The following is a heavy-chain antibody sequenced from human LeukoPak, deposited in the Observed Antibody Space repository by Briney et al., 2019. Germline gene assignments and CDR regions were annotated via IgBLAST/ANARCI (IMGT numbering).Heavy chain of an antibody. Sequence: GGSLRLSCAASGFTFSSYAMHWVRQAPGKGLEWVAVISYDGSNKYYADSVKGRFTISRDNSKNTLYLQMNSLRAEDTAVYYCAREGSVTMIVVGPFDYWGQGTLVTVSS. CDR1: GFTFSSYA. CDR2: ISYDGSNK. D-gene: IGHD3-22*01. V-gene: IGHV3-30*04. J-gene: IGHJ4*02. CDR3: AREGSVTMIVVGPFDY.